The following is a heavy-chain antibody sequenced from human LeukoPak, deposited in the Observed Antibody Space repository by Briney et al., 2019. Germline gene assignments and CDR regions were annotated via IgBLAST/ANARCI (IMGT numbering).Heavy chain of an antibody. CDR1: GFTFSNHA. V-gene: IGHV3-30-3*01. D-gene: IGHD2-2*01. CDR2: ISYDGSNK. CDR3: ARGGRSSAAPPYQLLATMDV. Sequence: GGSLRLSCVTSGFTFSNHAMHWVRQAPGKGLEWVAVISYDGSNKYYADSVKGRFTISRDNSKNTLYLQMNSLRAEDTAVYYCARGGRSSAAPPYQLLATMDVWGQGTTVTVSS. J-gene: IGHJ6*02.